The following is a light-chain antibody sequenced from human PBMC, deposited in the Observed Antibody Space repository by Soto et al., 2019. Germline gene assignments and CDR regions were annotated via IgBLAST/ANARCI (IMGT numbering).Light chain of an antibody. V-gene: IGLV1-44*01. CDR1: SSNIGINA. J-gene: IGLJ1*01. Sequence: QSVLTQPPSASGTPGQRVTISCSGSSSNIGINAVNWYQQLPGTAPKLVIYDNNQRPSGVPDRFSGSKSGISASLSISGLQSEDEAEYSCAAWDDSLNGLVFGTGTKVTVL. CDR3: AAWDDSLNGLV. CDR2: DNN.